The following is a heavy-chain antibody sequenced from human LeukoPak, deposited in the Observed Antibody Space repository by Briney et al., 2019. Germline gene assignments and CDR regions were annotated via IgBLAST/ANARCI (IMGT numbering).Heavy chain of an antibody. J-gene: IGHJ4*02. CDR2: ISYDGSNK. V-gene: IGHV3-30*18. Sequence: GGSLRLSCAASGFTFSSYGMHWVRQAPGKGLEWVAVISYDGSNKYYADSVKGRFTISRDNSKNTLYLQMNSLRAEDTAVYYCAKDDPAYYDILTGPTLWGKGTLVTVSS. D-gene: IGHD3-9*01. CDR1: GFTFSSYG. CDR3: AKDDPAYYDILTGPTL.